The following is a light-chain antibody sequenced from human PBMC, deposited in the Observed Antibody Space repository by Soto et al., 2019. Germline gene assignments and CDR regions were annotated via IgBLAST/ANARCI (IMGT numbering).Light chain of an antibody. Sequence: EIVLTQSPATLSLSPGERATLSCRARQSVSSYLAWYQQKPGQAPRLLIYDASNRATGIPARFSGSGSGTDFTLTISSLEPEDFAVYYCQQRSNWWTFGQGTKVAIK. V-gene: IGKV3-11*01. J-gene: IGKJ1*01. CDR2: DAS. CDR1: QSVSSY. CDR3: QQRSNWWT.